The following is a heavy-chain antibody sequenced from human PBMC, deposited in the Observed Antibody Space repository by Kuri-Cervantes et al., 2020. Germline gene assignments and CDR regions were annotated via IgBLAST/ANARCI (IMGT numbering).Heavy chain of an antibody. J-gene: IGHJ4*02. Sequence: GESLKISCAASRFTFSSYWMSWVRQAPGKGLEWVANIKPDGSERYYVDSVKGRFAISRDNAKNSLYLQMNSLRAEDTAVYYCARDADSSSSVFDYWGQGTLVTVSS. CDR3: ARDADSSSSVFDY. D-gene: IGHD6-13*01. CDR2: IKPDGSER. CDR1: RFTFSSYW. V-gene: IGHV3-7*01.